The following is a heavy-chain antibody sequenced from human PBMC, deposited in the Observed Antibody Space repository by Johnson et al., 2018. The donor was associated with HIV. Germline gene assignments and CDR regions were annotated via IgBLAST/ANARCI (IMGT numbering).Heavy chain of an antibody. CDR1: GFTVSSNY. J-gene: IGHJ3*02. D-gene: IGHD2-15*01. CDR3: ARERYGSQAIDAFDI. CDR2: IYSGGST. Sequence: VQLVESGGGLVQPGGSLRLSCAASGFTVSSNYMSWVRQAPGKGLEWVSVIYSGGSTYYADSVKGRFIISRDNSKNTLYLQMNSLRAGDTAVYYCARERYGSQAIDAFDIWGQGTMVTVSS. V-gene: IGHV3-66*01.